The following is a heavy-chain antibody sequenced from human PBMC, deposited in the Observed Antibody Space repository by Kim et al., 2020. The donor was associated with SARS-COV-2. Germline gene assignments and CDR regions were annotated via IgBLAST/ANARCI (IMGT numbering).Heavy chain of an antibody. CDR3: AREGPNWFDP. Sequence: ASVKVSCKASGYTFTTNFIHWVRQAPGQGLEWMGIINPSGGSTNYAQKFQGRVTMTRDTSTSTVYMEVSSLRSEDTAVYYCAREGPNWFDPWGQGTLVTVSS. CDR2: INPSGGST. V-gene: IGHV1-46*01. CDR1: GYTFTTNF. J-gene: IGHJ5*02.